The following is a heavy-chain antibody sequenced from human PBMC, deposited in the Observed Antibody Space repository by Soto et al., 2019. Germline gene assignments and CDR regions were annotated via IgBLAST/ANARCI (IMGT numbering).Heavy chain of an antibody. V-gene: IGHV4-61*01. CDR1: GGSVSKKTYY. CDR3: ARTTAVPNTLRSRYFFDY. CDR2: VYYSGTT. D-gene: IGHD4-17*01. Sequence: SETLSLTCSVSGGSVSKKTYYWGWMGQPPGKRLEWIGYVYYSGTTNYNPSLKSRVTISVGLSKNQFSLRLSYVTTADTALYYCARTTAVPNTLRSRYFFDYWGQGTLVTVSS. J-gene: IGHJ4*02.